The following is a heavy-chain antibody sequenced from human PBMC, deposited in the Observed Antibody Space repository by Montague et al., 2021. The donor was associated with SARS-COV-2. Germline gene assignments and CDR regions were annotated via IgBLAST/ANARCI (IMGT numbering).Heavy chain of an antibody. J-gene: IGHJ6*02. CDR2: INSDGSST. CDR3: AVDDILTGYYNEYGMDV. CDR1: GFTFSSYR. V-gene: IGHV3-74*01. Sequence: SLRLSCAASGFTFSSYRMHWVRQAPGKGLVWVSRINSDGSSTSYADSVKGRFTISRDNAKNTLYLQMNSLRAEDTAVYYRAVDDILTGYYNEYGMDVWGQGTTVTVSS. D-gene: IGHD3-9*01.